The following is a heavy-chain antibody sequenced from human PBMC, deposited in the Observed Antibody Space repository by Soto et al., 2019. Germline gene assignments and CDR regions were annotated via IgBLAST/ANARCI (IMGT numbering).Heavy chain of an antibody. CDR3: AAGDYYDSSGYSSDY. V-gene: IGHV1-58*01. D-gene: IGHD3-22*01. CDR2: IVVGSGNT. CDR1: GFTFTSST. J-gene: IGHJ4*02. Sequence: QMQLVQSGPEVKKPGTSVKVSCKASGFTFTSSTVQWVRQARGQRLEWIGWIVVGSGNTIYAQKFQERVTITRDMSTSRAYMELSSLRSEDTAVYYCAAGDYYDSSGYSSDYWGQGTRVTVSS.